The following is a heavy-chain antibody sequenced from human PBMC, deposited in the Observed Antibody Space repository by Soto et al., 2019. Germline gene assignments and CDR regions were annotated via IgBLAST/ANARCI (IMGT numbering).Heavy chain of an antibody. J-gene: IGHJ6*02. V-gene: IGHV1-2*02. CDR3: AKGGSIVAAGTRVYLYNAMDV. Sequence: QVQLVQSGTEVQRPGDSVKVSCKASGYTFTGYYVHWVRQAPGQGLERMGWINPNSGDTYLAQRFQGRVTMNRDTSIGTAYMEMRGLTSDDTAEYYCAKGGSIVAAGTRVYLYNAMDVWGQGTTVTVSS. D-gene: IGHD1-26*01. CDR2: INPNSGDT. CDR1: GYTFTGYY.